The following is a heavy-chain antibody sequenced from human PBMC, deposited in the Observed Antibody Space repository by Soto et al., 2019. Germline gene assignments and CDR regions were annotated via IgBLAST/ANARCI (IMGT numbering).Heavy chain of an antibody. CDR2: MHYSGTT. V-gene: IGHV4-39*01. CDR1: GGSISSGSYF. D-gene: IGHD5-18*01. Sequence: QLHLQESGPGLVKPSETLSLTCTVSGGSISSGSYFWGWIRQPPGKGLEWIGSMHYSGTTYYSPSLKSRVTTSGDPSKNYSSLKLSSVTAADTAVYYCARQGYTSGRVNWFDPWGQGTPVTVSS. CDR3: ARQGYTSGRVNWFDP. J-gene: IGHJ5*02.